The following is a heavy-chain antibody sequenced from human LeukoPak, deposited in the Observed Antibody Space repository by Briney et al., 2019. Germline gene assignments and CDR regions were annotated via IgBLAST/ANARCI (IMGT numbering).Heavy chain of an antibody. CDR3: ARASGPFDY. J-gene: IGHJ4*02. V-gene: IGHV4-31*03. D-gene: IGHD3-10*01. CDR1: GGSINSATYY. CDR2: IYYTGST. Sequence: SETLSLTCTVSGGSINSATYYWSWIRQHPGKGLEWIGHIYYTGSTFYNPSLKSRLTMSVDKSKNQFSLKLSSVTAADTAVYYCARASGPFDYWGQGTLVTVSS.